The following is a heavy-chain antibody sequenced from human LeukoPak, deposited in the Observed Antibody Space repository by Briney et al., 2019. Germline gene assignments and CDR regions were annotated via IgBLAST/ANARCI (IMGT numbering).Heavy chain of an antibody. Sequence: QTGGSLRLSCAASGFTFSSYAMSWVRQAPGKGLEWVSAISGSGGSTYYADSVKGRFTISRDNSNNKLYLQMNSLRAEDTAVYYCAKTRGVGYDILTDDGMDVWGQGTTVTVSS. J-gene: IGHJ6*02. CDR1: GFTFSSYA. D-gene: IGHD3-9*01. CDR3: AKTRGVGYDILTDDGMDV. V-gene: IGHV3-23*01. CDR2: ISGSGGST.